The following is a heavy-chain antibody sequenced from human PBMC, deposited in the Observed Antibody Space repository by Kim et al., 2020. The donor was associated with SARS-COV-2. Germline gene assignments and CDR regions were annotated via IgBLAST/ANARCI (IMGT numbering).Heavy chain of an antibody. D-gene: IGHD5-12*01. CDR3: VKGGSDY. J-gene: IGHJ4*02. V-gene: IGHV3-7*01. Sequence: GSETYYVDSVKTRFTSSRDNAKNSLYLQMNSLRVEDTAIYYCVKGGSDYWGQGTLVTVSS. CDR2: GSET.